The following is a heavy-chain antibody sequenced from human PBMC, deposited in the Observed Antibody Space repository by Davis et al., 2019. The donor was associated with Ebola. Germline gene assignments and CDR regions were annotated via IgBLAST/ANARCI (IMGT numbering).Heavy chain of an antibody. J-gene: IGHJ4*02. Sequence: GGSLRLSCAASGFTFSDYYMSWIRQAPGKGLEWVSYISSSGSTIYYADSVKGRFTISRDNAKNSLYLQMNSLRAEDTAMYYCATTPRYSSHGAYFDYWGQGTLVTVSS. V-gene: IGHV3-11*01. D-gene: IGHD4-11*01. CDR1: GFTFSDYY. CDR3: ATTPRYSSHGAYFDY. CDR2: ISSSGSTI.